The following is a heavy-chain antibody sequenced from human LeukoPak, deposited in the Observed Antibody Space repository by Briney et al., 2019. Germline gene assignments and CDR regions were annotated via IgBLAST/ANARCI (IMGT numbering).Heavy chain of an antibody. D-gene: IGHD2-2*02. CDR2: ISAYNGNT. Sequence: GASVKVSCKASGYTFTSYGISWARQAPGQGLEWMGWISAYNGNTNYAQKLQGRVTMTTDTSTSTAYMELRSLRSDDTAVYYCARTIGYRSSTSCYTGIMFDYWGQGTLVTVSS. CDR3: ARTIGYRSSTSCYTGIMFDY. J-gene: IGHJ4*02. CDR1: GYTFTSYG. V-gene: IGHV1-18*01.